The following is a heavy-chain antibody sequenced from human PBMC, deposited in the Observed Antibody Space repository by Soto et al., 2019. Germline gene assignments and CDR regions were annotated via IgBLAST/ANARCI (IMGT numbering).Heavy chain of an antibody. Sequence: QVQLVQSGAEVKKPGASVKVSCKASGYTFTGYYMHWVRQAPGQGLEWMGWINPNSGGTNYAQKFQGWVTMTRDTSISTAYMELSRLRSDYTAVYYCARGYYYGSGSTHYYYGMDVWGQGTTVTVSS. CDR2: INPNSGGT. CDR1: GYTFTGYY. CDR3: ARGYYYGSGSTHYYYGMDV. D-gene: IGHD3-10*01. V-gene: IGHV1-2*04. J-gene: IGHJ6*02.